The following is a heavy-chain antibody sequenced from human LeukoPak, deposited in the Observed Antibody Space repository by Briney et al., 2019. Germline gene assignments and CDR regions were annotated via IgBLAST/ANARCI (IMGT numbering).Heavy chain of an antibody. CDR3: ATQGYSYGYGEYYFDY. Sequence: GGSLRLSCVASGFTFSSYAMSWVRQAPGKGLEWVAHIKQDGSEKYYVDSVKGRFTISRDNAKNSLYLQMNSLRAEDTAVYYCATQGYSYGYGEYYFDYWGQGTLVTVSS. J-gene: IGHJ4*02. D-gene: IGHD5-18*01. V-gene: IGHV3-7*01. CDR2: IKQDGSEK. CDR1: GFTFSSYA.